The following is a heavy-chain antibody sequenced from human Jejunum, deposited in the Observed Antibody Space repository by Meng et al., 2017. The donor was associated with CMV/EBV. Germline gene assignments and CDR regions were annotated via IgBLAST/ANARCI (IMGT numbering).Heavy chain of an antibody. D-gene: IGHD3-3*01. CDR3: ATPSDPSLYYDFWSGYYGMDV. V-gene: IGHV3-23*01. J-gene: IGHJ6*02. CDR1: YG. CDR2: ISGSGGST. Sequence: YGINWVRQAPGKGLEWVSSISGSGGSTYYADSVKGRFTISRDNSKNTLYLQMNSLRAEDTAVYYCATPSDPSLYYDFWSGYYGMDVWGQGTTVTVSS.